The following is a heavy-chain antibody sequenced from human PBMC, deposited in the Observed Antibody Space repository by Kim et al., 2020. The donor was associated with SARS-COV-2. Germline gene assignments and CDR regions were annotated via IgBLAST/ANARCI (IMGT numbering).Heavy chain of an antibody. J-gene: IGHJ6*01. CDR2: MRNSGGST. D-gene: IGHD1-26*01. V-gene: IGHV3-23*01. CDR1: GFSFSSYA. CDR3: AKMRGLPIAQYYSEF. Sequence: GGSLRLSCAASGFSFSSYAMHWVRQAPGKGLEWVAGMRNSGGSTYYADSVKGRFTISRDNSKNTLYLQMNSLRAEDTAVYYCAKMRGLPIAQYYSEFWG.